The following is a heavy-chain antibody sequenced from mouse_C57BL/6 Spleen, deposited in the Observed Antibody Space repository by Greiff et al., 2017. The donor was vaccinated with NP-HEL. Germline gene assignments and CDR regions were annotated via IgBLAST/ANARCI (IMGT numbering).Heavy chain of an antibody. D-gene: IGHD2-12*01. CDR2: IYPGDGDT. CDR1: GYAFSSSW. V-gene: IGHV1-82*01. J-gene: IGHJ2*01. CDR3: ARRRIDDGYYFDY. Sequence: QVQLQQSGPELVKPGASVKISCKASGYAFSSSWMNWVKQRPGKGLEWIGRIYPGDGDTNYNGKFKGKATLTADKSSSTAYMQLSSLTSEDSAVYYCARRRIDDGYYFDYWGQGTTLTVSS.